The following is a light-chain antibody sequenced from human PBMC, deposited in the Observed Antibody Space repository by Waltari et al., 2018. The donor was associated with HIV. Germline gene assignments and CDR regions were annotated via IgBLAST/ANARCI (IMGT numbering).Light chain of an antibody. CDR1: SSNIVSYT. CDR3: AAWDDSLNGWV. V-gene: IGLV1-44*01. Sequence: QSVLTQPPPASGTPGQRVTIPCSGISSNIVSYTVNWYQQLPGTAPKRLIYSNNQRPSGVPDRFSGSKSGTSASLAISGLQSEDEADYYCAAWDDSLNGWVFGGGTKLTVL. CDR2: SNN. J-gene: IGLJ3*02.